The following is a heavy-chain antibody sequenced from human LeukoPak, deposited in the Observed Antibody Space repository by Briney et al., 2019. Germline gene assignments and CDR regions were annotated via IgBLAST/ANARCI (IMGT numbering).Heavy chain of an antibody. CDR2: ISGSGGST. D-gene: IGHD2-15*01. V-gene: IGHV3-23*01. CDR3: AKDQHLNIRRWDFGVVVAAIGAQMDV. J-gene: IGHJ6*04. CDR1: GFTFSSYA. Sequence: QPGGSLRLSCAASGFTFSSYAMSWVRQAPGKGLEWVSVISGSGGSTYYADSVKGRFTISRDNSKNTLYLRMNSLRAEDTAVYYCAKDQHLNIRRWDFGVVVAAIGAQMDVWGKGTTVTISS.